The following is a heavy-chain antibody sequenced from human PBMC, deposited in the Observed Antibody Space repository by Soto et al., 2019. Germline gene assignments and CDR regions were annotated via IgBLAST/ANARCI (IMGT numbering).Heavy chain of an antibody. J-gene: IGHJ6*02. V-gene: IGHV3-30-3*01. CDR3: ARDYYDFWSGYYSMYYGMDV. Sequence: GGSPRLSCAASGFTFSSYAMHWVRQAPGKGLEWVAVISYDGSNKYYADSVKGRFTISRDNSKNTLYLQMNSLRAEDTAVYYCARDYYDFWSGYYSMYYGMDVWGQGTTVTVTS. CDR1: GFTFSSYA. CDR2: ISYDGSNK. D-gene: IGHD3-3*01.